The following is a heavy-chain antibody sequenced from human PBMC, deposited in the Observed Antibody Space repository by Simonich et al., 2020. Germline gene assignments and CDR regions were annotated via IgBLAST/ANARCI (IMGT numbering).Heavy chain of an antibody. CDR1: GFTFSSYA. D-gene: IGHD7-27*01. J-gene: IGHJ5*02. CDR2: ISNEGNNK. Sequence: QVQLVESGGGVVQPGRSLRLSCAASGFTFSSYAMHWVRQAPGKGLSGVASISNEGNNKNYAGSVKGRFTISRDNSKNTLYLQMNSLRAEDTAVYYCARDRNWGWFDPWGQGTLVTVSS. CDR3: ARDRNWGWFDP. V-gene: IGHV3-30*07.